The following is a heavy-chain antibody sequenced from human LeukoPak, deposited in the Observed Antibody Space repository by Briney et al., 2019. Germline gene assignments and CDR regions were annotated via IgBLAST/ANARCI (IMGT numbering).Heavy chain of an antibody. CDR2: IYYGGST. D-gene: IGHD3-9*01. J-gene: IGHJ6*02. Sequence: SETLSLTCTVSGVSISSYYWMWIRQPPGKELEWIGYIYYGGSTNYNPSLKSRVTISVDTSKNQFSLKLSSVTAADTAVYYCAREGYYDILTGPPGEYYYGMDVWGQGTTVTVSS. CDR1: GVSISSYY. CDR3: AREGYYDILTGPPGEYYYGMDV. V-gene: IGHV4-59*01.